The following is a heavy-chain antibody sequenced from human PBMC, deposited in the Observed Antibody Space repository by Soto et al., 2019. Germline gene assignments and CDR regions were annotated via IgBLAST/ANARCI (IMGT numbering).Heavy chain of an antibody. CDR3: ARGVAGSGFDL. J-gene: IGHJ4*02. Sequence: PSQTLSLTCAISGYSVSSNTAALNWISSSPSRGLEWLGRTYYRSNWRHDYAVYVKSRITVNPDTSKNHFSLQLNSVTPDDTAVYYCARGVAGSGFDLWGQGTLVTVSS. D-gene: IGHD6-19*01. CDR1: GYSVSSNTAA. V-gene: IGHV6-1*01. CDR2: TYYRSNWRH.